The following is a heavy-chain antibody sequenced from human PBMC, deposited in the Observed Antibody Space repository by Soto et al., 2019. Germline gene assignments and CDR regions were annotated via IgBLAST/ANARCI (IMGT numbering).Heavy chain of an antibody. CDR1: GGSFRGYY. V-gene: IGHV4-34*01. Sequence: QVQLQQWGAGLLEPSSTLSLSCAVYGGSFRGYYWSWIRLPPGKGLEWIGEIYHSRSTNYNPSLKSRVTISVDTSKNQFSLKLSSVTAADTAVYYCAGSLVVPAAGTSYYYYGMDVWGQGTTVTVSS. J-gene: IGHJ6*02. CDR3: AGSLVVPAAGTSYYYYGMDV. D-gene: IGHD2-2*01. CDR2: IYHSRST.